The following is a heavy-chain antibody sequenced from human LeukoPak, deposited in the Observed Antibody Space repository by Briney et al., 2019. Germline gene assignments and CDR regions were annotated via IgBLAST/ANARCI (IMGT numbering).Heavy chain of an antibody. D-gene: IGHD7-27*01. CDR2: INHSGST. J-gene: IGHJ4*02. CDR3: AGTGYYFHY. V-gene: IGHV4-34*01. Sequence: SETLSLTCAVYGGSFSGYYWSWIRQPPGKGLEWIGEINHSGSTNYNPSLKSRVTISVDTSKNQFSLKLSSVTAADTAVYYCAGTGYYFHYWGQGTLVTVSS. CDR1: GGSFSGYY.